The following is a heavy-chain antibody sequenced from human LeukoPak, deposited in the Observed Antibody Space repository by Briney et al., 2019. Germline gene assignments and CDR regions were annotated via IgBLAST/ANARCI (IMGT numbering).Heavy chain of an antibody. CDR3: AELGITMIGGV. D-gene: IGHD3-10*02. CDR1: GFTFSDYY. J-gene: IGHJ6*04. V-gene: IGHV3-11*04. Sequence: GGSLRLSCAASGFTFSDYYMSWIRQAPGKGLEWLSSISDSGTTIHYADSVKGRFTISRDNAKNSLYLQMNSLRAEDTAVYYCAELGITMIGGVWGKGTTVTISS. CDR2: ISDSGTTI.